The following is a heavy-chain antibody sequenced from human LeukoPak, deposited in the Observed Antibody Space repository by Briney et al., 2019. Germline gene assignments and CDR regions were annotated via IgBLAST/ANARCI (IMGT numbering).Heavy chain of an antibody. J-gene: IGHJ4*02. CDR2: INPNSGGT. CDR1: GYTFTGYY. CDR3: AREYCSSTSCYFRGHFDY. V-gene: IGHV1-2*02. Sequence: ASVKVSCKASGYTFTGYYMHWVRQAPGQGLEWMGWINPNSGGTNYAQKLQGRVTMTRDTSISTAYMELSRLRSDDTAVYYCAREYCSSTSCYFRGHFDYWGQGTLVTVSS. D-gene: IGHD2-2*01.